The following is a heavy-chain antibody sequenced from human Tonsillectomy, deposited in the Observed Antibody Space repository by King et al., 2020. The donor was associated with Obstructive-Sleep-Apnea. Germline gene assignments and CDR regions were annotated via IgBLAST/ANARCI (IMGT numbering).Heavy chain of an antibody. Sequence: VQLVESGGGLVQPGGSLRLSCAASGFTFSKYWMNWVRQVPGKGLVWVSRINGDGSSTAYADSVKGRFTISRDNAKNTLYLQMNSLRAADTAVYYCTISRIFAIPPPLSWGQGTLVTVSS. CDR3: TISRIFAIPPPLS. V-gene: IGHV3-74*01. CDR2: INGDGSST. CDR1: GFTFSKYW. J-gene: IGHJ1*01. D-gene: IGHD2-21*01.